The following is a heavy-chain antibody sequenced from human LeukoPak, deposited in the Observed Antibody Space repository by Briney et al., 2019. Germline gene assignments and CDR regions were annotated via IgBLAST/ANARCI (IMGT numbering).Heavy chain of an antibody. D-gene: IGHD2-15*01. CDR3: ARDSGLSGGSWPLDY. J-gene: IGHJ4*02. Sequence: ASVKVSCKASGYTFTSYGISWVRQAPGQGLEWMAWISAYNGNTNYAQKLQGRVTMTTDTSTSTAYMELRSLRSDDTAVYYCARDSGLSGGSWPLDYWGQGTLVTVSS. CDR2: ISAYNGNT. CDR1: GYTFTSYG. V-gene: IGHV1-18*01.